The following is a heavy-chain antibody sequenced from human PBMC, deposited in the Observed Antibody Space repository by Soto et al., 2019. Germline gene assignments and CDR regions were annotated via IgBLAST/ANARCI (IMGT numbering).Heavy chain of an antibody. J-gene: IGHJ4*02. CDR2: ISGSGNSI. CDR1: GFTFSTYE. Sequence: PAGSLRLSCTASGFTFSTYEMNWVRQAPGKGLEWVSYISGSGNSIYHADSVKGRFTISREHAKNSLYLQMDSLRAEDTAVYYFATARHDYGDYVDYWGQGTLVTVS. CDR3: ATARHDYGDYVDY. D-gene: IGHD4-17*01. V-gene: IGHV3-48*03.